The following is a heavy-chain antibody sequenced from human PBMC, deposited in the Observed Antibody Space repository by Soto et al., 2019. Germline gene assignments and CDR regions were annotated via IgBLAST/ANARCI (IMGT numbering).Heavy chain of an antibody. D-gene: IGHD6-13*01. J-gene: IGHJ6*02. Sequence: GSLRLSCAASGFAFSSYAMSYGRQAPFKWREWVSAISGSGGSTYYADSVKGRFTISRDNSKNTLYLQMNSLRAEDTAVYYCAKNGPQLENYYYYGMDVWGQGTTVTVSS. CDR1: GFAFSSYA. V-gene: IGHV3-23*01. CDR2: ISGSGGST. CDR3: AKNGPQLENYYYYGMDV.